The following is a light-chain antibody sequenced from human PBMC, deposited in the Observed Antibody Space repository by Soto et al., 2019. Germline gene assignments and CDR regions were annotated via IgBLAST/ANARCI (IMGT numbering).Light chain of an antibody. Sequence: AIQLAQSPSSLSASVGDRVTITCRASQGISSALAWYQQKPGKAPKLLIYDASSLESGVPSRFSGSGSGTDFTLTISSLQPEDFATYYCQQFNSYQYTFGQGTKVDIK. V-gene: IGKV1-13*02. CDR2: DAS. CDR3: QQFNSYQYT. CDR1: QGISSA. J-gene: IGKJ2*01.